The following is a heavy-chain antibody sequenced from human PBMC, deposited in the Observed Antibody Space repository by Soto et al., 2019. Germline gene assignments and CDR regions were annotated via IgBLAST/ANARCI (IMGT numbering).Heavy chain of an antibody. Sequence: PSETLSLTCTVSGGSISSGDYYWSWIRQPPGKGLEWIGYIYYSGSTYYNPSLKSRVTISVDTSKNQFSLKLSSVTAADTAVYYCARSDYDFWSGRTFDYRGQGTLVTVSS. J-gene: IGHJ4*02. CDR1: GGSISSGDYY. CDR2: IYYSGST. CDR3: ARSDYDFWSGRTFDY. D-gene: IGHD3-3*01. V-gene: IGHV4-30-4*01.